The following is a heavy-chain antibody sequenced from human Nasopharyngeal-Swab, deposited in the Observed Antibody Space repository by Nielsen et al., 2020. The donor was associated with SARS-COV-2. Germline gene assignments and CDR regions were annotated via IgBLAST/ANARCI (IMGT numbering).Heavy chain of an antibody. Sequence: GKGLEWIGYIYYSGSTNYNPSLKSRVTISVDTSKNQFSLKLSSVTAADTAVYYCARGPDRNYDFWSGYYTPSSYYYYYMDVWGKGTTVTVSS. J-gene: IGHJ6*03. CDR3: ARGPDRNYDFWSGYYTPSSYYYYYMDV. CDR2: IYYSGST. D-gene: IGHD3-3*01. V-gene: IGHV4-59*01.